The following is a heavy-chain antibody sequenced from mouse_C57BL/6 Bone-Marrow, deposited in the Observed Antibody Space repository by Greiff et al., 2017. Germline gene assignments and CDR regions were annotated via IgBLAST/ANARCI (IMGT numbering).Heavy chain of an antibody. CDR1: GYTFTSYW. Sequence: QVQLQQPGAELVKPGASVKLSCKASGYTFTSYWMHWVKQRPGQGLEWIGMIHPNSGSTNYNEKFKSKATLTADKSSSTAYMQLSSLTSEDSSVYYCARWPYCFDYWGQGTTVTVSA. CDR2: IHPNSGST. J-gene: IGHJ2*01. V-gene: IGHV1-64*01. CDR3: ARWPYCFDY.